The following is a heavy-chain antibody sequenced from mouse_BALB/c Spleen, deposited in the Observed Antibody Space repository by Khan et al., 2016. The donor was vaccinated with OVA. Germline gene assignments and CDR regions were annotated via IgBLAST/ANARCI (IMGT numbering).Heavy chain of an antibody. CDR3: AQPSYDPRCFEV. Sequence: VQLKQSGAELVKPGASVRLSCTASGFNIKDTYIHWVKQRPEPGLEWLGRIAPANGNTKYDPTFQDKATITSDPSSHTSYLQRSSLTSEDTALYYCAQPSYDPRCFEVWGAGTTVTVSS. V-gene: IGHV14-3*02. J-gene: IGHJ1*01. D-gene: IGHD2-3*01. CDR2: IAPANGNT. CDR1: GFNIKDTY.